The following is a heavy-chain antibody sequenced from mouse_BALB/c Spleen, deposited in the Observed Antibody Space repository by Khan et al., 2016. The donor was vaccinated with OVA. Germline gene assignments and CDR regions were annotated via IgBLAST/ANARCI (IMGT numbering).Heavy chain of an antibody. CDR1: GYSITTDYA. D-gene: IGHD1-1*01. Sequence: EVKLEVSGPGLVKPSQSLSLTCTVTGYSITTDYAWNWIRQFPGNKLEWMGYISYSGNPKYNPSLKSRISITRDTSKNQFFLQFKSMTTEDTARXDCGRFYGGDFDYWGQGTTVTVSS. CDR3: GRFYGGDFDY. CDR2: ISYSGNP. J-gene: IGHJ2*01. V-gene: IGHV3-2*02.